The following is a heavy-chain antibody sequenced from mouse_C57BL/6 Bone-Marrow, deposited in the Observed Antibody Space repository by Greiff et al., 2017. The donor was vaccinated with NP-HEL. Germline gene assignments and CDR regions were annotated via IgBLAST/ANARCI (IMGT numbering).Heavy chain of an antibody. CDR3: AREVPYYFDY. CDR2: ISDGGSYT. D-gene: IGHD2-14*01. V-gene: IGHV5-4*01. J-gene: IGHJ2*01. Sequence: VQLKESGGGLVKPGGSLKLSCAASGFTFSSYAMSWVRQTPEKRLEWVATISDGGSYTYYPDNVKGRFTLSRDNAKNNLYLQMSHLKSEDTAMYYCAREVPYYFDYWGQGTTLTVSS. CDR1: GFTFSSYA.